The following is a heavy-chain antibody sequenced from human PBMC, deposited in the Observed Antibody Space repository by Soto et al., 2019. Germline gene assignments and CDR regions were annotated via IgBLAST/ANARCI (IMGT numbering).Heavy chain of an antibody. CDR2: ISAFNGNT. CDR1: GYMFRSYG. CDR3: ARDGGYGAGSYFDY. Sequence: VQLVQSGAEVKRPGASVKVSCKASGYMFRSYGISWVRQAPGQGLEWMGWISAFNGNTNYPQNLQGRVTMTTDTSTSTAYMELRTLRSDDSAMYYCARDGGYGAGSYFDYWGQGTLVTVSS. D-gene: IGHD3-10*01. J-gene: IGHJ4*02. V-gene: IGHV1-18*01.